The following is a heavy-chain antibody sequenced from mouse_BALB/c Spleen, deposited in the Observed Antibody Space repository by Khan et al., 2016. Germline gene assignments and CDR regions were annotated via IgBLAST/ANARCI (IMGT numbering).Heavy chain of an antibody. V-gene: IGHV1-9*01. CDR2: ILPGNGST. CDR3: AREAALIENAMDD. J-gene: IGHJ4*01. Sequence: QVQLKQSGAELMKPGASVKISCKATGYRFSSYWIEWVKQRPGHGLEWIGEILPGNGSTNYNEKFKGKATFTADTSSNTAYMQLSSLTAEDSAVYYCAREAALIENAMDDWGQGTSATVSS. CDR1: GYRFSSYW.